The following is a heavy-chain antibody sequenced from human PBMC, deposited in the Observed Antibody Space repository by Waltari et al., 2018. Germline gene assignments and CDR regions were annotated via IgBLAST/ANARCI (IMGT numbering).Heavy chain of an antibody. CDR3: ARDLMTTSYHSSGGFDY. CDR2: VIPVVGVT. D-gene: IGHD3-22*01. J-gene: IGHJ4*02. V-gene: IGHV1-69*04. CDR1: GGALSNIA. Sequence: QVQLVQSGAEIKKPGSSVKVSCRASGGALSNIAISWVRQSAGHGLEWMGGVIPVVGVTNYAPKFQGRGTITADKSTSTAFVECRGLRFEDTVVYYCARDLMTTSYHSSGGFDYWGQGTLVTVSS.